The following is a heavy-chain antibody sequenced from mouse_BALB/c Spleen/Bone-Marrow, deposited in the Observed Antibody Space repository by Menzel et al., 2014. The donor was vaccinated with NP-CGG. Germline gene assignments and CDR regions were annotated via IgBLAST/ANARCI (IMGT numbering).Heavy chain of an antibody. Sequence: DVQLQESGPELVKPGASVKLSCKASGYTFTDYNMHWVKQSLGKSLEWIGYIYPYNGGTGYNQKFMSKATLTVDKSTSTAYIELRSLASECSAVYYGTRRARDYWGQGTTLTVYS. CDR1: GYTFTDYN. D-gene: IGHD3-1*01. V-gene: IGHV1S29*02. CDR3: TRRARDY. J-gene: IGHJ2*01. CDR2: IYPYNGGT.